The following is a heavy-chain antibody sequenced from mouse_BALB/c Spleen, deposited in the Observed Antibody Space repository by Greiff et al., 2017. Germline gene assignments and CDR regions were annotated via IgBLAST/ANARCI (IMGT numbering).Heavy chain of an antibody. J-gene: IGHJ2*01. CDR3: ARKTTVPHFDY. V-gene: IGHV3-2*02. CDR1: GYSITSDYA. CDR2: ISYSGST. Sequence: VQLQQSGPGLVKPSQSLSLTCTVTGYSITSDYAWNWIRQFPGNKLEWMGYISYSGSTSYNPSLKSRISITRDTSKNQFFLQLNSVTTEDTATYYCARKTTVPHFDYWGQGTTLTVSS. D-gene: IGHD1-1*01.